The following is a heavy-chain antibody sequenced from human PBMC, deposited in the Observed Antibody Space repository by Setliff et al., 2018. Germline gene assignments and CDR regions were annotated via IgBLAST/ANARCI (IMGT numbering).Heavy chain of an antibody. CDR1: GYTFTSYD. CDR3: ARCKVEAAMVKHNWFDP. CDR2: MNPNSGNT. D-gene: IGHD5-18*01. J-gene: IGHJ5*02. V-gene: IGHV1-8*02. Sequence: GASVKVSCKASGYTFTSYDINWVRQATGQGLEWMGWMNPNSGNTGYAQKFQGRVTMTRNTSISTAYMELSSLRSEDTAVYYCARCKVEAAMVKHNWFDPWGQGTLVTVSS.